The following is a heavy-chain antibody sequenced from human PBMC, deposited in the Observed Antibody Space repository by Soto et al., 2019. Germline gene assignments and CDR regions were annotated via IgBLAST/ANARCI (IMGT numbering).Heavy chain of an antibody. V-gene: IGHV4-59*01. CDR1: GSSISPYY. CDR3: AREKDRILGGYAFGY. CDR2: LFYRGTA. D-gene: IGHD1-26*01. Sequence: QVQLQESGPRLVKSSETLSLTCSVSGSSISPYYWTWLRQAPGKGLEWIGYLFYRGTATYNPARRSRVTRSLDTSKKQVSLSLRSVTAAAAAVYYCAREKDRILGGYAFGYWGPGTTVTVSS. J-gene: IGHJ3*01.